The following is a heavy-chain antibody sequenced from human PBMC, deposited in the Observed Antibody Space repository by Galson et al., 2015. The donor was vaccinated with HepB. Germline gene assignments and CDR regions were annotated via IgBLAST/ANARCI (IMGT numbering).Heavy chain of an antibody. CDR1: GYTFTGYY. CDR2: INPNSGGT. J-gene: IGHJ4*02. CDR3: ARALRYFDRYYFDY. Sequence: SVKVSCKASGYTFTGYYMHWVRQAPGQGLEWRGRINPNSGGTNYAQKFQGRVTMTRDTSNSTAYMELSRLRSDDTAVYYCARALRYFDRYYFDYWGQGTLVTVSS. D-gene: IGHD3-9*01. V-gene: IGHV1-2*06.